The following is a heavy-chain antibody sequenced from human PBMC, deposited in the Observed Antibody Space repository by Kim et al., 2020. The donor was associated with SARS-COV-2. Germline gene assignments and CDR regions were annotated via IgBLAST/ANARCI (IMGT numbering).Heavy chain of an antibody. V-gene: IGHV4-59*10. D-gene: IGHD5-12*01. CDR3: AKFGFFSLDY. Sequence: TNYNPSLKSRVTMSVDTSKNQFSLRLSSVTAADTAVYYCAKFGFFSLDYWGQGTLVTVSS. J-gene: IGHJ4*02. CDR2: T.